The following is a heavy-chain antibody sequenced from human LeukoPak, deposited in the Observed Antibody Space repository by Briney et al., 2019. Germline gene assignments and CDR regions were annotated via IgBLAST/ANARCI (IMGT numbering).Heavy chain of an antibody. Sequence: GGSLRLSCAASGFTFSSYGMSWVRQAPGKGLEWVSAISGSGGSTYYADSVKGRFTISRDNSKNTLYLQMNSLRAEDTAVYYCAKLITMIVVGCYMDVWGKGTTVTISS. J-gene: IGHJ6*03. V-gene: IGHV3-23*01. CDR3: AKLITMIVVGCYMDV. CDR1: GFTFSSYG. CDR2: ISGSGGST. D-gene: IGHD3-22*01.